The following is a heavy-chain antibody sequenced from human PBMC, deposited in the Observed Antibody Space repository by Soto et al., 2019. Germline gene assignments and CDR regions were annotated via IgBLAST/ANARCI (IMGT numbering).Heavy chain of an antibody. D-gene: IGHD1-1*01. CDR2: ISYTSTTI. J-gene: IGHJ4*02. Sequence: EVQLVASGGDLVPPGGSLRLSCAVSGLTFSTDEMNWVRQAPGKGLEWLAYISYTSTTIKYADSVKGRFAVSRDNAKKSLYLQMNNLRVEETAIYYCVREGGSLAFDSWGQGTLVTVYS. CDR3: VREGGSLAFDS. V-gene: IGHV3-48*03. CDR1: GLTFSTDE.